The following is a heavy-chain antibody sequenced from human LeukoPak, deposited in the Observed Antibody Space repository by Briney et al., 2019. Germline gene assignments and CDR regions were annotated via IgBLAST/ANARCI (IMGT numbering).Heavy chain of an antibody. J-gene: IGHJ5*02. CDR2: MNPNSGDT. Sequence: AASVKVSCKASGYTFTSYDINWVRQVTGQGLEWMGWMNPNSGDTGYPQKFQGRVTMTRDTSITTAYMELSSLRSEDTAVYYCARSGFGSGISFDLWGQGTLVTVSS. D-gene: IGHD3-10*01. CDR3: ARSGFGSGISFDL. V-gene: IGHV1-8*01. CDR1: GYTFTSYD.